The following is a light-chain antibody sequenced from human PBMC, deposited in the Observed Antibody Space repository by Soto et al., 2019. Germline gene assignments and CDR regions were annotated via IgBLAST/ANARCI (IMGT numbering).Light chain of an antibody. CDR3: QQYGSSPPYT. CDR1: RSFSSSY. V-gene: IGKV3-20*01. J-gene: IGKJ2*01. Sequence: EIVLTQSPDTVSLSPGERATLSCRASRSFSSSYLAWYQQKPGQAPRLLIYAASSRATGIPDRFSGSKSGTDFTLNISRLEPEDSAVYYCQQYGSSPPYTFGQGTKLEIK. CDR2: AAS.